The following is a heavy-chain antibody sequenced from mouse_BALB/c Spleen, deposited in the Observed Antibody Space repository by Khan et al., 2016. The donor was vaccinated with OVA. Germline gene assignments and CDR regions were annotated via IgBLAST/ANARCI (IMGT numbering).Heavy chain of an antibody. CDR1: GYSLTGYY. CDR2: ISCYNGVI. Sequence: LVKTGASVKISCKASGYSLTGYYMHWVKQSHGKSLEWIGYISCYNGVISYNQKFKGKATFTVDKSSSTAYMQFNSPTSEDSAVYYCERGYYYGSSSFAYWGQGTLVTVSA. V-gene: IGHV1S34*01. CDR3: ERGYYYGSSSFAY. D-gene: IGHD1-1*01. J-gene: IGHJ3*01.